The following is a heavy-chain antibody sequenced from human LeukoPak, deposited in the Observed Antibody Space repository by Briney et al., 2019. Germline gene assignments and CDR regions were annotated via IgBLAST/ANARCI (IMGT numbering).Heavy chain of an antibody. CDR1: GYTFTSYY. V-gene: IGHV1-46*01. J-gene: IGHJ5*02. CDR2: INPSGGST. D-gene: IGHD1-7*01. Sequence: GASVKVSCKASGYTFTSYYMQWVRQAPGQGLEWMGIINPSGGSTSYEQKFQGRVTMTRDTSTSTVYMELRSLRSDDTAVYYCARDSPFWTGTTYNWFDPWGQGTLVTVSS. CDR3: ARDSPFWTGTTYNWFDP.